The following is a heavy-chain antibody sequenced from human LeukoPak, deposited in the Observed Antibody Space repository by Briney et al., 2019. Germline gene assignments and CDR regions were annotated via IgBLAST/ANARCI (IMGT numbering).Heavy chain of an antibody. CDR1: GGTFSSYA. V-gene: IGHV1-69*13. D-gene: IGHD3-22*01. Sequence: GASVKVSCKASGGTFSSYAISWVRQAPGQGLEWMGGIIPIFGTANYAQKFQGRVTITADESTSTAYMELSSLRSEDTAVYYCARDPWDSSGLFDYWGQGTLVTVSS. CDR3: ARDPWDSSGLFDY. CDR2: IIPIFGTA. J-gene: IGHJ4*02.